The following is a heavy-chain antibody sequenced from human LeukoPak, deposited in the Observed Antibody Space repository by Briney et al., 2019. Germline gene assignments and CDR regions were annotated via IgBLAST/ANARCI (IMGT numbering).Heavy chain of an antibody. Sequence: GGSLRLSCAASGFTVSSNSMSWVRQAPGTGLEWVSIIYTGGDTYFADSVEGRFTISRDNSKNTLYVQMNSLRAEDTAVYYCAKDSPGRGLDVWGQGITVTVSS. J-gene: IGHJ6*02. CDR2: IYTGGDT. V-gene: IGHV3-66*01. CDR1: GFTVSSNS. CDR3: AKDSPGRGLDV.